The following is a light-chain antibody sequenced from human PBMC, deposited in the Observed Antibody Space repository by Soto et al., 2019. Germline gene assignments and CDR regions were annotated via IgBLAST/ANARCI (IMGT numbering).Light chain of an antibody. CDR1: QSISSW. Sequence: DIQMTQSPSTLSASVGDRVTITCRASQSISSWLAWYQQKPGKAPKLLIYKASSLESGVPARFSGRGSGTECTLTISSLQPDYLATYYCQQYNSYLFTFGPGTKVDIK. CDR3: QQYNSYLFT. CDR2: KAS. V-gene: IGKV1-5*03. J-gene: IGKJ3*01.